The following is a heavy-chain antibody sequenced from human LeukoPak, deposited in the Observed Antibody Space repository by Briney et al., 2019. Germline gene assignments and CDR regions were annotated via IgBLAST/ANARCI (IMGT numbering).Heavy chain of an antibody. V-gene: IGHV3-66*01. CDR2: IYSGGST. CDR3: AIVYSSPPPYYYYTDV. CDR1: GFTVSSDY. D-gene: IGHD2-21*01. J-gene: IGHJ6*03. Sequence: GGSLRLSCAASGFTVSSDYMTWVRQAPGKGLEWVSVIYSGGSTYYADSVKGRFTISRDNSKNTLYLQMNSLRAEDTAVYYCAIVYSSPPPYYYYTDVWGKGTTVTVSS.